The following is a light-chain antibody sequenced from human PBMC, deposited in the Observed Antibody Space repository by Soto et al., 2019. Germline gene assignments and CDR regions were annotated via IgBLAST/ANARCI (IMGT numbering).Light chain of an antibody. V-gene: IGKV3-20*01. CDR1: QIVSNNY. Sequence: IVWKECTSRRSSSQEKRATLSCGARQIVSNNYLAWYQQKRVQAPRLLIYGASNRANGIPDMFSGSGSGTDCTLTISRLDTQDFAVYSTQQYRMSDTFGQGSKVAIK. CDR3: QQYRMSDT. CDR2: GAS. J-gene: IGKJ1*01.